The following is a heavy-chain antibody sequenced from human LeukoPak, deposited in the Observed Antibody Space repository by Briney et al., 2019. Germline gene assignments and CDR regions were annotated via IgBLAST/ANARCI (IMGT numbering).Heavy chain of an antibody. CDR2: ISGSGGST. J-gene: IGHJ6*03. CDR3: ARISGSFHYYMDV. Sequence: GGSLRLSCAASGFTFSSYGMSWVRQAPGKGLEWVSAISGSGGSTYYADSVKGRFTISRDNSKNTLYLQMNSLRAEDTAVYYCARISGSFHYYMDVWGKGTTVTVSS. V-gene: IGHV3-23*01. CDR1: GFTFSSYG. D-gene: IGHD1-26*01.